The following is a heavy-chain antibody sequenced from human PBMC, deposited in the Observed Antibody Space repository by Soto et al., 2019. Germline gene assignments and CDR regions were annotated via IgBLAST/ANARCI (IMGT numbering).Heavy chain of an antibody. V-gene: IGHV4-59*01. CDR3: ARDNCGGDCYSNWFDP. J-gene: IGHJ5*02. Sequence: SETLSLTCTVSGGSISSYYWSWSRQPPGKGLEWIGYIYYSGSTNYNPSLNSRVTISVDTSKNQFSLKLSSVTAADTAVYYCARDNCGGDCYSNWFDPWGQGTMVTVSS. D-gene: IGHD2-21*02. CDR2: IYYSGST. CDR1: GGSISSYY.